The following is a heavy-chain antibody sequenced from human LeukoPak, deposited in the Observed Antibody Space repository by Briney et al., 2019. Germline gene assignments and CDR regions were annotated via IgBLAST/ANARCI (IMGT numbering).Heavy chain of an antibody. CDR2: IYHSGST. J-gene: IGHJ4*02. CDR1: GYSISSGYY. V-gene: IGHV4-38-2*02. Sequence: SETLSLTCTVSGYSISSGYYWGWIRQPPGKGLEWIGSIYHSGSTYYNPSLKSRVTISVDTSKNQFSLKLSSVTAADTAVYYCARSGYYDSSGYYCWGQGTLVTVSS. CDR3: ARSGYYDSSGYYC. D-gene: IGHD3-22*01.